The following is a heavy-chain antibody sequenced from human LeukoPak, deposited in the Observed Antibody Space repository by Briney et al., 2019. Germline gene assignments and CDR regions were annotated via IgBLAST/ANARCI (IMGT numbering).Heavy chain of an antibody. D-gene: IGHD2-8*01. J-gene: IGHJ4*02. CDR1: GFTVSSNY. V-gene: IGHV3-53*01. Sequence: GGSLRLSCAASGFTVSSNYVSWVRQAPGKGLEWVSGIYSGGSTYYADSVKGRFIISRDNSENTLYLQMNSLRAEDTAVYYCARGGRPYCTNGVCYSSGPWGFDYWGQGTLVTVSS. CDR2: IYSGGST. CDR3: ARGGRPYCTNGVCYSSGPWGFDY.